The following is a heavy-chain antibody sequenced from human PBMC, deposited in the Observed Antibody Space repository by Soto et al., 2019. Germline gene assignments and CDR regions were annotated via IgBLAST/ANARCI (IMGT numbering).Heavy chain of an antibody. CDR1: GGSISSSSYY. Sequence: QLQLQESGPGLVKPSETLSLTCTVSGGSISSSSYYWGWIRQPPGKGLEWIGSIYYSGSTYYNPSLKSRVTISVDTSKNQFSLKLSSVTAADTAVYYCASYSSGWSQGGFDYWGQGTLVTVSS. CDR3: ASYSSGWSQGGFDY. V-gene: IGHV4-39*01. D-gene: IGHD6-19*01. J-gene: IGHJ4*02. CDR2: IYYSGST.